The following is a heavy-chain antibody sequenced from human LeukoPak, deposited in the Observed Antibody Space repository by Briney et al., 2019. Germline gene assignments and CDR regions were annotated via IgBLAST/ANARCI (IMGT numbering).Heavy chain of an antibody. J-gene: IGHJ4*02. CDR2: IYHSGSS. Sequence: PSETLSLTCTVSSGSISSGYYWGWIRQPPGKGLEWIGSIYHSGSSYYNPSLKSRVTISVDTSKNHFSLKLSSVTAADTAVYYCARVAVVITMTRFDYWGQGTLVTVSS. D-gene: IGHD3-22*01. CDR1: SGSISSGYY. V-gene: IGHV4-38-2*02. CDR3: ARVAVVITMTRFDY.